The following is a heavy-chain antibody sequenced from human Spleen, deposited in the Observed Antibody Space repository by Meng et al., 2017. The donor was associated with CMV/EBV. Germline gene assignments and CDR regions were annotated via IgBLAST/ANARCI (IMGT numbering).Heavy chain of an antibody. CDR1: GYTFSSYL. J-gene: IGHJ6*02. D-gene: IGHD3-3*01. V-gene: IGHV1-8*01. CDR3: ARVRFLEWSYAMDV. CDR2: MNPNSGNT. Sequence: ASVKVSCKASGYTFSSYLINWVRQATGQGLEWMGWMNPNSGNTGYAQKFQGRVTMTRSTSINTAYMEVSSLRPEDTAVYYCARVRFLEWSYAMDVWGQGTTVTVSS.